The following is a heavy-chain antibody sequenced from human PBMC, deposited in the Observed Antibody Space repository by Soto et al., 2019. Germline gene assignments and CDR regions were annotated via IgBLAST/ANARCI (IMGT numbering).Heavy chain of an antibody. V-gene: IGHV1-46*01. CDR3: LRDWSFMTNCGMDV. CDR1: GFTFTDYY. J-gene: IGHJ6*02. CDR2: INPSGGST. Sequence: QVQLVESGAEVKKPGASVMVSCKASGFTFTDYYMHWVRQAPGQGLEWIGIINPSGGSTTYAQKFLGRVTITRDTSTSTRYMELRSLTSDDAAVYFCLRDWSFMTNCGMDVWGQGTTVTVSS.